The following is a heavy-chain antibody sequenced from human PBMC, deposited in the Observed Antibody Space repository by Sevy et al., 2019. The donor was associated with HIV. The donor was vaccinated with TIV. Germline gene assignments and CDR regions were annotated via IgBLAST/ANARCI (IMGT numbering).Heavy chain of an antibody. V-gene: IGHV4-39*01. CDR1: GGSITRSNYY. CDR3: ASRAIAAAGRDAFDI. Sequence: SETLSLTCTVSGGSITRSNYYWGWIRQPPGKGLEWVGSISDTGSTYYNPSLKSRVTIYRDTSKNQFSLKLNSVTVADTTIYYCASRAIAAAGRDAFDIWGQGTLVTVSS. J-gene: IGHJ3*02. D-gene: IGHD6-13*01. CDR2: ISDTGST.